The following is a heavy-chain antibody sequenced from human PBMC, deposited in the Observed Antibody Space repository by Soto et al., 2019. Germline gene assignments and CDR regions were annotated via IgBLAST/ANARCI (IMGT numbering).Heavy chain of an antibody. CDR1: GFTFSSYG. CDR2: IWYDGSNK. D-gene: IGHD3-22*01. CDR3: ARDRYYDSSGYYGNGYYFDY. Sequence: GGSLRLSCAASGFTFSSYGMHWVRQAPGKGLEWVAVIWYDGSNKYYADSVKGRFTISRDNSKNTRYLQMNSLRAEDTAVYYCARDRYYDSSGYYGNGYYFDYWGQGTLVTVSS. V-gene: IGHV3-33*01. J-gene: IGHJ4*02.